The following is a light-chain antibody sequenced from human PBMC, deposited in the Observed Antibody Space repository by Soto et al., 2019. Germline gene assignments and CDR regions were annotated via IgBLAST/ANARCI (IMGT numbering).Light chain of an antibody. Sequence: DIQMTQSPSTLSASVGDRVTITCRASQSISSWLAWYQQKPGKAPKLLIYDASSLVSGVPTSFSGTGSGTEFTLAISSLQPDDFATYSCQQYNSYSYTFGQGTKLEIK. CDR2: DAS. V-gene: IGKV1-5*01. CDR1: QSISSW. J-gene: IGKJ2*01. CDR3: QQYNSYSYT.